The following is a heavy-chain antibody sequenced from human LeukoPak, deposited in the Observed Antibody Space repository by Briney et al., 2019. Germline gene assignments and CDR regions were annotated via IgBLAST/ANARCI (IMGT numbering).Heavy chain of an antibody. V-gene: IGHV4-30-4*08. J-gene: IGHJ5*02. CDR1: GGSISSGDYY. CDR2: IYYSGST. Sequence: PSETLSLTCTVSGGSISSGDYYWSWIRQPPGKGLEWIGYIYYSGSTYYNPSLKSRVTISVDTSKNQFSLKLSSVTAADTAVYYCARDLRGFNRFDPWGQGTLVTVSS. CDR3: ARDLRGFNRFDP. D-gene: IGHD3-16*01.